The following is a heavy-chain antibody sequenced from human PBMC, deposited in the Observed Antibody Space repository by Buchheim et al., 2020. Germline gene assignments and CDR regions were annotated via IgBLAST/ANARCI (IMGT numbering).Heavy chain of an antibody. V-gene: IGHV3-74*01. CDR1: GFTFSSYC. J-gene: IGHJ6*02. CDR2: INSDGRTT. D-gene: IGHD3-22*01. CDR3: VTSGSYYYYAMDV. Sequence: EVQLVESGGGLVQPGGSLRLSCAASGFTFSSYCMHWVRQAPGKGLVCVARINSDGRTTTYADSVKGRFTISRDNAMTTLYLQMNSLRAEDTAVYYCVTSGSYYYYAMDVWGQGTT.